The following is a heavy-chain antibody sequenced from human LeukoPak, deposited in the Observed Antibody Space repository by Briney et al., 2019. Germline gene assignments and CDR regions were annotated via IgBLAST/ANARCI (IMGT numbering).Heavy chain of an antibody. V-gene: IGHV3-48*04. CDR1: GLTFSSYS. Sequence: GGSLRLSCAASGLTFSSYSMNWVRQAPGKGVDWVSYISSSSSTIYYADSVKGRFTISRDNAKNSLYLQMNSLRAEDTAVYYCAKDRCSNGVGCYYYYMDVWGKGTTVTISS. J-gene: IGHJ6*03. CDR2: ISSSSSTI. D-gene: IGHD2-8*01. CDR3: AKDRCSNGVGCYYYYMDV.